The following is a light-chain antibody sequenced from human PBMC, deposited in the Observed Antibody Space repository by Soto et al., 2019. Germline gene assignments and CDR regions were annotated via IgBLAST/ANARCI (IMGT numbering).Light chain of an antibody. CDR2: GAS. J-gene: IGKJ1*01. V-gene: IGKV3-15*01. CDR3: QQYKDWPPIT. CDR1: QSVASR. Sequence: VMTQSPATLSVSPGERATLSCRASQSVASRLAWYQQKTGQGPRLLIYGASTRATGIPVRFSGSGSGTAFTSTTDSLQSEDCAVYYWQQYKDWPPITFGHGTKVEF.